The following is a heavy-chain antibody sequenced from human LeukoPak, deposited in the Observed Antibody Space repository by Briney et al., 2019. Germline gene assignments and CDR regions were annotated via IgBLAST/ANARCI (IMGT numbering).Heavy chain of an antibody. CDR3: AKDLQYSSGWYGGSSLDY. CDR1: GFTFSSYA. Sequence: GGSLRLSCAASGFTFSSYAMSWVRQAPGKGLEWVSAISGSGGSTYYADSVKGRFTISRDNSKNTLYLQMNSLRAEDTAVYYCAKDLQYSSGWYGGSSLDYWGQGTLVTVSS. J-gene: IGHJ4*02. D-gene: IGHD6-19*01. CDR2: ISGSGGST. V-gene: IGHV3-23*01.